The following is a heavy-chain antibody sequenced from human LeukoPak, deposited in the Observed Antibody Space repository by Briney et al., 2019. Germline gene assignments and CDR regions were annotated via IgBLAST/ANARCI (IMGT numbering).Heavy chain of an antibody. Sequence: PSETLFLTCTVSGGSISSSSYYWGWIRQPPGKGLEWIGSIYYSGSTYYNPSLKSRVTISVDTSKNQFSLKLSSVTAADTAVYYCARVVAVAGPAFDYWGQGTLVTVSS. CDR2: IYYSGST. D-gene: IGHD6-19*01. J-gene: IGHJ4*02. CDR1: GGSISSSSYY. CDR3: ARVVAVAGPAFDY. V-gene: IGHV4-39*07.